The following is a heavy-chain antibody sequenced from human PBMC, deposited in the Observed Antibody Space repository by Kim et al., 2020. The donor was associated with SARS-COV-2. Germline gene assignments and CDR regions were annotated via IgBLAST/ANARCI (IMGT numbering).Heavy chain of an antibody. CDR1: GGSISSSSYY. V-gene: IGHV4-39*01. CDR2: IYYSGST. J-gene: IGHJ4*02. Sequence: SETLSLTCTVSGGSISSSSYYWGWIRQPPGKGLEWIGSIYYSGSTYYNPSLKSRVTISVDTSKNQFSLKLSSVTAADTAVYYCARLVGVYAYYLDYWGQG. CDR3: ARLVGVYAYYLDY. D-gene: IGHD3-3*01.